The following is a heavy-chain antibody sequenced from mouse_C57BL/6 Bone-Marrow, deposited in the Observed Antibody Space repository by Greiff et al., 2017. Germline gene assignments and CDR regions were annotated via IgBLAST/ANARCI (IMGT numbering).Heavy chain of an antibody. Sequence: EVQLQQSGPELVKPGASVKISCKASGYTFTDYYMNWVKQSHGKSLEWIGDINPNNGGTSYNQKFKGKATLTVDKSSSTAYMELRSLTSEDSAVYYWASRGLRYAMDYWGQGTTVTVSS. D-gene: IGHD2-2*01. J-gene: IGHJ4*01. CDR2: INPNNGGT. V-gene: IGHV1-26*01. CDR1: GYTFTDYY. CDR3: ASRGLRYAMDY.